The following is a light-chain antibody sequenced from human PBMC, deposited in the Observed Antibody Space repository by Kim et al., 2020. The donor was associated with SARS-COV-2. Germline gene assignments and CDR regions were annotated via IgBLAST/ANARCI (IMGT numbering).Light chain of an antibody. CDR3: QRGESVPLA. CDR1: QGIAGW. V-gene: IGKV1-12*01. J-gene: IGKJ4*01. CDR2: GAS. Sequence: DIQMTQSPSSVSASVGDRVTITCRASQGIAGWLAWYQQKTGKAPKLLIYGASNLQSGVPSRFSESGSGTDFTLTSSSLQPEGFATYCCQRGESVPLAFGGGTKVDIK.